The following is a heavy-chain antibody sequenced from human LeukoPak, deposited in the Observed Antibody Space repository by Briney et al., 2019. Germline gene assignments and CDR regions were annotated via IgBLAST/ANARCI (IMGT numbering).Heavy chain of an antibody. Sequence: GASVKVSCKASGYTFTSYAMNWVRQAPGQGLEWMGWINTNTGNPTYAQGFTGRFVFSLDTSVSTAYLQISSLKAEDTAVYYCARVIQLWPLYYFDYWGQGTLVTVSS. CDR1: GYTFTSYA. V-gene: IGHV7-4-1*02. CDR3: ARVIQLWPLYYFDY. J-gene: IGHJ4*02. D-gene: IGHD5-18*01. CDR2: INTNTGNP.